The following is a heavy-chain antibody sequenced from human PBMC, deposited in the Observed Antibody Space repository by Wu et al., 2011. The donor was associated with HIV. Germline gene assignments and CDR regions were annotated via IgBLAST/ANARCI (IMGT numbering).Heavy chain of an antibody. CDR1: GGTFSSYA. V-gene: IGHV1-69*01. D-gene: IGHD6-25*01. CDR3: AXDAIAAAGALPYLDY. CDR2: IIPIFGTA. Sequence: QVQLVQSGAEVKKPGSSVKVSCKASGGTFSSYALSWVRQAPGQGLEWMGGIIPIFGTANYAQKFQGRVTITSDQSTRTVYMELSRLRSEDTAVYYCAXDAIAAAGALPYLDYWGQG. J-gene: IGHJ4*02.